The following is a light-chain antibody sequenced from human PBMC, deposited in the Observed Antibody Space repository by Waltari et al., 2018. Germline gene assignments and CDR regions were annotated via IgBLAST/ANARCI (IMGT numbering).Light chain of an antibody. V-gene: IGKV1-27*01. Sequence: DIQMTQSPSSLSASVGDRVTLTCRASQDISNFLAWYQQKPGKVPKRLIDAASTLQSGVPSRFSGSGSGSEFNITISSLQPDDLATYYCQQYNSYSEYTFGQGTKLEMK. J-gene: IGKJ2*01. CDR1: QDISNF. CDR2: AAS. CDR3: QQYNSYSEYT.